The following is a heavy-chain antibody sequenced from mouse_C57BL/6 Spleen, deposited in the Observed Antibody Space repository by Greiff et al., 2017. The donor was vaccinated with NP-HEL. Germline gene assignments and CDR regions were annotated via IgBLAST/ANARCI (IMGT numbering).Heavy chain of an antibody. CDR2: SRNKANDYTT. D-gene: IGHD4-1*02. V-gene: IGHV7-1*01. J-gene: IGHJ2*01. CDR3: ARATNWALDY. CDR1: GFTFSDFY. Sequence: EVQVVESGGGLVQSGRSLRLSCATSGFTFSDFYMEWVRQAPGKGLEWIAASRNKANDYTTEYSASVKGRFIVSRDTSQSILYLQMNALRAEDTAIYYCARATNWALDYWGQGTTLTVSS.